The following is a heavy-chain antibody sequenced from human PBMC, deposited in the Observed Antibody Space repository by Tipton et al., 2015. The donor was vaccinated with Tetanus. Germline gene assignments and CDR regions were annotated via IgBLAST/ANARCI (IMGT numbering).Heavy chain of an antibody. CDR1: GFSFGIYP. CDR2: LSSSGGHT. J-gene: IGHJ6*02. CDR3: ARRGCRGGTCYISPNYGMDV. V-gene: IGHV3-23*01. Sequence: SLRLSCAASGFSFGIYPMHWVRQVAGKGLEWVSTLSSSGGHTYSTDSVKGRFTISRDNSKNTVVLHVTSLRGEDTAVYYCARRGCRGGTCYISPNYGMDVWGQGTTVTVSS. D-gene: IGHD2-15*01.